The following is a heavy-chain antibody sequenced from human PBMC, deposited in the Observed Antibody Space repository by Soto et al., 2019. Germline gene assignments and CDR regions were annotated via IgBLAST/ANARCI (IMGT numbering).Heavy chain of an antibody. J-gene: IGHJ4*02. CDR2: ISGSGGST. Sequence: GGSLRLSCAASGFPFNKYWIHWVRQLPGKGLVWVSGISGSGGSTYYADSVKGRFTSSRDNSKNTLYLQMNSLRAEDTAVYYCAKDLAYDTSGYFPYYFQYWGQGALVTVSS. V-gene: IGHV3-23*01. CDR1: GFPFNKYW. D-gene: IGHD3-22*01. CDR3: AKDLAYDTSGYFPYYFQY.